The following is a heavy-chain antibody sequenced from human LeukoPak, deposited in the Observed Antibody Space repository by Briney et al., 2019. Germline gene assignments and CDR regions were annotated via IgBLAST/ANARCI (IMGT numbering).Heavy chain of an antibody. V-gene: IGHV3-21*01. CDR1: GFTFSSYS. CDR2: ISSSSSYI. Sequence: PGGSLRLSCAASGFTFSSYSMNWVRQAPGKGLGWVSSISSSSSYIYYADSVKGRFTISRDNAKNSLYLQMNSLRAEDTAVYYCARGEGLERWLQLTDFDYWGQGTLVTVSS. J-gene: IGHJ4*02. D-gene: IGHD5-24*01. CDR3: ARGEGLERWLQLTDFDY.